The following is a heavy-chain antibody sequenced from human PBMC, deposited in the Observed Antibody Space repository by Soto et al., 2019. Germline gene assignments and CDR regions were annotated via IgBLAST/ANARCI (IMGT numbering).Heavy chain of an antibody. V-gene: IGHV5-51*01. Sequence: PGESLKISCKGSGYSFTNYWIGWVRQMPGKGLEWMGIIYPGDSDTRYSPSFQGQVTISADKSISTAYLQWSSLKASDTAMYYCARALTYYYDSSGYNYFDYWGQGTLVTVSS. CDR3: ARALTYYYDSSGYNYFDY. J-gene: IGHJ4*02. CDR2: IYPGDSDT. CDR1: GYSFTNYW. D-gene: IGHD3-22*01.